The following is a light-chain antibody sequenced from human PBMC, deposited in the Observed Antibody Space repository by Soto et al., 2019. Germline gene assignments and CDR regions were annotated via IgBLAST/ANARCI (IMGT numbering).Light chain of an antibody. J-gene: IGKJ1*01. CDR2: AAS. CDR1: QGISSR. Sequence: IQFTQSPSSLSSSILDIVTIACRASQGISSRLAWYQQKPGTPPKLLIYAASTLHSGVPPRFSGSGSGTDFTLTISSLQPQDFATYYCQQANTFPWTFGQGTKVDI. CDR3: QQANTFPWT. V-gene: IGKV1-12*01.